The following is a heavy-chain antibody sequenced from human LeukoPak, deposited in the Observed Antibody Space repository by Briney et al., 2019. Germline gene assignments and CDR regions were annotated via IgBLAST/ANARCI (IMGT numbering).Heavy chain of an antibody. Sequence: PSQTLSLTCTVSGGSISSGDYYWSWIRQPPGKGLEWIGYIYYSGSTYYNPSLKSRVTISVDTSKNQFSLKLSSVTAADTAVYYCARVSVELSNWFDNWGQGTLVTGSS. D-gene: IGHD4-23*01. CDR1: GGSISSGDYY. V-gene: IGHV4-30-4*08. CDR2: IYYSGST. J-gene: IGHJ5*02. CDR3: ARVSVELSNWFDN.